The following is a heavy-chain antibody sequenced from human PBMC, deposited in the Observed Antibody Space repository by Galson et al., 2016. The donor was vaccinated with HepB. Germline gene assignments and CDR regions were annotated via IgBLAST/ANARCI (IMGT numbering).Heavy chain of an antibody. CDR3: TTGEAIVGAAYMRDAFDI. J-gene: IGHJ3*02. CDR2: IRSKANSYAT. V-gene: IGHV3-73*01. Sequence: SLRLSCAAPGFTFSDSAMHWVRQASGKGLEWVGRIRSKANSYATAYGASVKGRFTISRDDSENTAYLQMNSLKAEDTAVYYCTTGEAIVGAAYMRDAFDIWGPGTMVTVSS. CDR1: GFTFSDSA. D-gene: IGHD2-15*01.